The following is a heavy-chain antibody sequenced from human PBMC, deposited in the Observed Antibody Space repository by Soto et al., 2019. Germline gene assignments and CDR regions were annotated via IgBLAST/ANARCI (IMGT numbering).Heavy chain of an antibody. V-gene: IGHV3-48*03. D-gene: IGHD2-15*01. J-gene: IGHJ6*02. CDR1: GFTFSSYE. Sequence: GGSLRLSCAASGFTFSSYEMNWVRQAPGKGLEWLSHISNSGSTMYYADSVKGRFTISRDNAKNSLYLQMNSLRAEDTAVYYCARGREVVATYYHYYYGMDVRGQGTTVTVSS. CDR3: ARGREVVATYYHYYYGMDV. CDR2: ISNSGSTM.